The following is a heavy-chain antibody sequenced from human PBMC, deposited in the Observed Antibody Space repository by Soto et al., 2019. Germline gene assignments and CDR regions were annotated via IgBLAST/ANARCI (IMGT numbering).Heavy chain of an antibody. V-gene: IGHV3-23*01. CDR1: GFTFSSYA. J-gene: IGHJ6*02. Sequence: GGSLRLSCAASGFTFSSYAMSWVRQAPGKGLEWVSAISGSGSSTYYADSVKGRFAISRDNSKNTLYLQMNSLRAEDTAVYYCAKLWLGELTQYYYYGMAVWGQGTTVTVSS. D-gene: IGHD3-10*01. CDR2: ISGSGSST. CDR3: AKLWLGELTQYYYYGMAV.